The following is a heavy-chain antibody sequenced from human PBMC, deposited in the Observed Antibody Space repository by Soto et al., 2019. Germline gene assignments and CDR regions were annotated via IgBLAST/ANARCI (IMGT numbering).Heavy chain of an antibody. D-gene: IGHD3-10*01. J-gene: IGHJ4*02. CDR3: AKSGDYYGSGRAFDY. CDR1: GFTFSSYA. V-gene: IGHV3-23*01. CDR2: ISGSGGST. Sequence: GGSLRLSCAASGFTFSSYAMSWVRQAPGKGLEWVSAISGSGGSTYYADSVKGRFTISRDNSKNTLCLQMNSLRAEDTAVYYCAKSGDYYGSGRAFDYWGQGTLVTVSS.